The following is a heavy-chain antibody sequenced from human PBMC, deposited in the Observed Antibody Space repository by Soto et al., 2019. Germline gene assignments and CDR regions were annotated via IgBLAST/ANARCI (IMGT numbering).Heavy chain of an antibody. J-gene: IGHJ4*02. D-gene: IGHD6-13*01. CDR2: IYHSGTT. CDR3: ARGETQQQRDY. CDR1: GDSIRSDKW. Sequence: QVQLKESGPGLVKPSGTLSLICTVSGDSIRSDKWWSWVRQPPGKGLEWIGEIYHSGTTKYNPSLKSRVTISVDKSKNQFSLNVISVTDADTAVYYCARGETQQQRDYWGQGTLVTVSS. V-gene: IGHV4-4*02.